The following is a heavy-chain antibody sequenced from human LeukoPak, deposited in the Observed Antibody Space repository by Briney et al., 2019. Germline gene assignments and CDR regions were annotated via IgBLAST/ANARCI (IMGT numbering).Heavy chain of an antibody. CDR2: IKSDGST. CDR1: AFTISAYW. Sequence: PGGSLRLSCVASAFTISAYWMHWVRQAPGKGLVWASRIKSDGSTNYADSVKGRFTISRDNAKNTVSLQMNSLRAEDTGVYFCARAPSEIGGYYPEYFRHWGQGTLVTVSS. D-gene: IGHD3-22*01. CDR3: ARAPSEIGGYYPEYFRH. J-gene: IGHJ1*01. V-gene: IGHV3-74*01.